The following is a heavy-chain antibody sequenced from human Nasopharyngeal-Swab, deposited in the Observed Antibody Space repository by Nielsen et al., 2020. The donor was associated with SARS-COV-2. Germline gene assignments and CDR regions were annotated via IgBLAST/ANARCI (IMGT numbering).Heavy chain of an antibody. J-gene: IGHJ4*02. Sequence: WIRQPPGKGLEWIGEINHSGSTNYNPSLKSRVTISVDTSKNQFSLKLSSVTAADTAVYYCARDLNVELGEPQDYWGQGTLVTVSS. CDR2: INHSGST. D-gene: IGHD3-10*01. V-gene: IGHV4-34*01. CDR3: ARDLNVELGEPQDY.